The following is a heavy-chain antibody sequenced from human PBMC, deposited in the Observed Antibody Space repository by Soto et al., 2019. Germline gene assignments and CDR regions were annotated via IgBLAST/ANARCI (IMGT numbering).Heavy chain of an antibody. D-gene: IGHD6-13*01. Sequence: SVKVSCKASGGTFSSYRINWVRQARGQGLEWLGGIVPIYRTADYAQKFQGRVTITADESTRTVYVELSSLKSQDTALYYCARDSGAKLSSSWGQGTLVTVSS. CDR2: IVPIYRTA. CDR3: ARDSGAKLSSS. CDR1: GGTFSSYR. V-gene: IGHV1-69*13. J-gene: IGHJ4*02.